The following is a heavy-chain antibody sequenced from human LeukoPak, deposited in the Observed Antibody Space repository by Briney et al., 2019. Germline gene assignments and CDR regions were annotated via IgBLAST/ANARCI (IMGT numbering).Heavy chain of an antibody. V-gene: IGHV4-61*02. CDR3: ALSPGSDSE. CDR1: GGSISSGNYY. Sequence: SETLSPTCTVSGGSISSGNYYWSWIRQPAGKGLEWIGRIYTSGSTYYNPSLKSRVTISVDTSKNQFSLKLSSVTAADTAVYYCALSPGSDSEWGQGTLVTVSS. CDR2: IYTSGST. D-gene: IGHD3-22*01. J-gene: IGHJ4*02.